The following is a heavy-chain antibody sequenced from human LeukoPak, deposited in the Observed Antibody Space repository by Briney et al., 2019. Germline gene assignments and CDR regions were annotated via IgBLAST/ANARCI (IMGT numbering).Heavy chain of an antibody. J-gene: IGHJ3*02. V-gene: IGHV3-20*04. CDR2: INWNGGST. CDR1: GFTLDDCG. Sequence: GGSLRLSCAASGFTLDDCGMSWVRQGPGKGLEWVSGINWNGGSTGYADSVKGRFTISRDNAKNSLYLQVNSLRAEDTALYFCARDQWINYGDVRDAFDIWGQGTMVTVSS. D-gene: IGHD4-17*01. CDR3: ARDQWINYGDVRDAFDI.